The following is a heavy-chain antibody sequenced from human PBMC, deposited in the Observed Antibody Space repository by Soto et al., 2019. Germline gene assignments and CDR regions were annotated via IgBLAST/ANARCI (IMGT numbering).Heavy chain of an antibody. CDR3: ARDFSMVVVAPGY. J-gene: IGHJ4*02. CDR2: IYHSGST. V-gene: IGHV4-30-2*01. Sequence: SETLSLTCAFSGGSISSGGYSLSWIRQPPGKGLEWIGYIYHSGSTYYNPSLKSRVTISVDRSKNQFSLRAEDTAVYYCARDFSMVVVAPGYWGQGTLVTVSS. CDR1: GGSISSGGYS. D-gene: IGHD2-15*01.